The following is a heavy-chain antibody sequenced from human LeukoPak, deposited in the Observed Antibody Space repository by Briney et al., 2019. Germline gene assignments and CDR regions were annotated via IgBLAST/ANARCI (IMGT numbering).Heavy chain of an antibody. D-gene: IGHD3-9*01. J-gene: IGHJ4*02. Sequence: EASVKVSCKASGYTFTNYGISWVRQAPGQGLEWVGWIRPNNGNTNYAQKFQGRVIMTTDTSTSTAYMELRRLRSDETAVYYCARVDLLNGYYFFDYWGQGTLVTVSS. V-gene: IGHV1-18*01. CDR2: IRPNNGNT. CDR1: GYTFTNYG. CDR3: ARVDLLNGYYFFDY.